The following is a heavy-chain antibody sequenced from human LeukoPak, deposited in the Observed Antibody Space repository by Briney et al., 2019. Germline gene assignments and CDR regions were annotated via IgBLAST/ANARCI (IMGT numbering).Heavy chain of an antibody. J-gene: IGHJ5*02. CDR1: GFTFSSYA. V-gene: IGHV3-30*01. CDR2: ISYDGSNK. Sequence: GRSLRLSCAASGFTFSSYAIHWVRQAPGKGLEWVAVISYDGSNKYYADSVKGRFTISRDNSKNTLYLQMNSLRAEDTAVYYCARVQGSSWYRWFDPWGQGTLVTVSS. CDR3: ARVQGSSWYRWFDP. D-gene: IGHD6-13*01.